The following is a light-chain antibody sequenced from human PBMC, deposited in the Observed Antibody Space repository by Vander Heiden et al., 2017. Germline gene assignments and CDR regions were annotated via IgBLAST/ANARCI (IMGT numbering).Light chain of an antibody. Sequence: QPALSQPASGSAPPRQSITTSCTGSSSDVGGYNYVSWYQQQPGKAPQLMIYDVSNRPSGVSHRFSGSKSGNAASLTISGLQAEDEAYYYCSSYTSSSTRVFGGGTKLTVL. J-gene: IGLJ2*01. CDR2: DVS. CDR1: SSDVGGYNY. V-gene: IGLV2-14*01. CDR3: SSYTSSSTRV.